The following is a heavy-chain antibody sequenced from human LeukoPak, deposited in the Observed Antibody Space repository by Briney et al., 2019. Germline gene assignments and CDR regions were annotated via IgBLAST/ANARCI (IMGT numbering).Heavy chain of an antibody. J-gene: IGHJ4*02. D-gene: IGHD3-9*01. V-gene: IGHV3-30*18. Sequence: SGGSLRLSCAACGFTFSSFGMHWVRQAPGKGLEWLALISHDGLNKYYADSMKGRFTISRDNSKSTLYLQMNSLRAEDTAVYYCAKEGAPFYDILTGHNYLDYWGLGTLVTVSS. CDR2: ISHDGLNK. CDR3: AKEGAPFYDILTGHNYLDY. CDR1: GFTFSSFG.